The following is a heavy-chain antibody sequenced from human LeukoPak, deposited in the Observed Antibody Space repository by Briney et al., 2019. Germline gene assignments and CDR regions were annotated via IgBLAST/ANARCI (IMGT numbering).Heavy chain of an antibody. D-gene: IGHD3-22*01. Sequence: GGSLRLSCAASGFTVSSNYISWVRQAPGKGLEWVSVIYSGGSTYYADSVKGRFTISRDNSKNTLYLQMNSLRAEDTAVYYCARGLYYYYSRAGDYFDYWGQGTLVTVSS. CDR3: ARGLYYYYSRAGDYFDY. V-gene: IGHV3-66*01. J-gene: IGHJ4*02. CDR1: GFTVSSNY. CDR2: IYSGGST.